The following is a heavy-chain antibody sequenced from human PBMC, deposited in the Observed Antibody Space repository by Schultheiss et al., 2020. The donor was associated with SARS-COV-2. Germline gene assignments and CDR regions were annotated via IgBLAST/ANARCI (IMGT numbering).Heavy chain of an antibody. CDR1: GGTFSSYA. Sequence: SVKVSCKASGGTFSSYAISWVRQAPGQGLEWMGGIIPIFGTANYAQKFQGRVTITADKSTSTAYMELSSLRSEDTAVYYCALGIVGATRAIDYWGQGTLVTVSS. V-gene: IGHV1-69*06. CDR2: IIPIFGTA. J-gene: IGHJ4*02. D-gene: IGHD1-26*01. CDR3: ALGIVGATRAIDY.